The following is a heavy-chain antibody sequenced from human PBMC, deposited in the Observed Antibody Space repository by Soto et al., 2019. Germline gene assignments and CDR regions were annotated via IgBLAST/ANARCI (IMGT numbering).Heavy chain of an antibody. CDR2: IYPGDSDT. CDR3: ARPNMPGSEEYYYDSSGPDDAFDI. J-gene: IGHJ3*02. V-gene: IGHV5-51*01. Sequence: GESLKISCKGSGYSFTSYWIGWVRQMPGKGLEWMGIIYPGDSDTRYSPSFQGQVTISADKSISTAYLQWSSLKASDTAMYYCARPNMPGSEEYYYDSSGPDDAFDIWGQGTMVTVSS. D-gene: IGHD3-22*01. CDR1: GYSFTSYW.